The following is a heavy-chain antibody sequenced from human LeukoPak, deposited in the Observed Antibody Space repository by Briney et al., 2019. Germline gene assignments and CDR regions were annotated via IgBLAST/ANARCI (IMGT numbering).Heavy chain of an antibody. J-gene: IGHJ6*03. Sequence: GGSLRLSCAASRFTFSNYWMNWVRQAPGKGLEWVANIKQDASEKYYVDSVRGRFTISRDNAKDSLYLQMDSLRGEDTAVYFCARGVAALMDVWGKGTTVTVSS. CDR3: ARGVAALMDV. CDR1: RFTFSNYW. D-gene: IGHD6-6*01. CDR2: IKQDASEK. V-gene: IGHV3-7*04.